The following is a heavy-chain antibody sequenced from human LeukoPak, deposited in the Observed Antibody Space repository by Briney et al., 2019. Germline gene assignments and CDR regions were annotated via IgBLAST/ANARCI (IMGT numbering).Heavy chain of an antibody. Sequence: LQTLSLTCAVSGVSISSGGYSWSWIRQPPGKGLEWIGYIYHSGSTYYNPSLKSRVTISVDRSKNQFSLKLSSVTAADTAVYYCARVASGPPYFDYWGQGTLVTVSS. CDR2: IYHSGST. CDR1: GVSISSGGYS. CDR3: ARVASGPPYFDY. J-gene: IGHJ4*02. D-gene: IGHD3-10*01. V-gene: IGHV4-30-2*01.